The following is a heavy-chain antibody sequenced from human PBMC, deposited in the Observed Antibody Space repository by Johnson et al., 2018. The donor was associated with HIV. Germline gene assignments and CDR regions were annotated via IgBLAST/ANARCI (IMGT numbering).Heavy chain of an antibody. D-gene: IGHD3-22*01. J-gene: IGHJ3*02. Sequence: MLLVESGGGLVQPGGSLRLSCAASGFTFSSYDMHWVRQTAGKGLEWVSAIGKVSDTYYSDPVKGRFSMSRENVKNSLYLQMNNLRAEDTAVYYCARDYAGDSSGYYFGAFNIWGQGTMVTVSS. CDR1: GFTFSSYD. CDR2: IGKVSDT. V-gene: IGHV3-13*01. CDR3: ARDYAGDSSGYYFGAFNI.